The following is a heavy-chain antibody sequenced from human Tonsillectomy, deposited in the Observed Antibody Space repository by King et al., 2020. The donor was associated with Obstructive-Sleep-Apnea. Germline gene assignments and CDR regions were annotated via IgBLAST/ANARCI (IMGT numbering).Heavy chain of an antibody. CDR2: ISSSSSYI. Sequence: VQLVESGGGLVKPGGSLRLSCAASGFTFSSYSMNWVRQAPGKGLEWVSSISSSSSYIYYADSVKGRFTISRDNAKNSLYLQMNSLRAEDTAVYYCARDGQWLPRRFDYWGQGTLVTVSS. CDR3: ARDGQWLPRRFDY. D-gene: IGHD6-19*01. V-gene: IGHV3-21*01. CDR1: GFTFSSYS. J-gene: IGHJ4*02.